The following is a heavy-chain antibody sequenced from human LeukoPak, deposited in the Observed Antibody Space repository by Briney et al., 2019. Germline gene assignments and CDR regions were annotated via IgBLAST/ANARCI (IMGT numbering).Heavy chain of an antibody. V-gene: IGHV4-59*08. J-gene: IGHJ4*02. CDR3: ARHGHDTGGYEAHFDY. CDR2: IHKSGHT. D-gene: IGHD3-22*01. CDR1: GYSISNYY. Sequence: SETLSLTCTVSGYSISNYYWSWIRQPPGKGLEWIAYIHKSGHTNSNPSLKSRVTISIDTSTSQFSLKLSSVTAADTAVYYCARHGHDTGGYEAHFDYWGQGALVTVSS.